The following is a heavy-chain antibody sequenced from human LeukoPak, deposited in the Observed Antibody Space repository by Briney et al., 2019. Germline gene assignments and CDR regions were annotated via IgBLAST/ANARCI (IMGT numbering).Heavy chain of an antibody. CDR3: ARGGYDILAGYSLGAFDI. CDR2: INPNSGGT. Sequence: ASVKVSCKASGYTFTGYYMHWVRQAPGQGLEWMGWINPNSGGTNYAQRFQGRVTMTRDTSISTAYMELSRLRSDDTAVYYCARGGYDILAGYSLGAFDIWGQGTMVTVSS. D-gene: IGHD3-9*01. V-gene: IGHV1-2*02. CDR1: GYTFTGYY. J-gene: IGHJ3*02.